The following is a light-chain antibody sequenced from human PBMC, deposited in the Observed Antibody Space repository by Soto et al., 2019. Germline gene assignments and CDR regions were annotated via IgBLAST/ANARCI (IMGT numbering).Light chain of an antibody. CDR3: SSYAGSNTYVV. J-gene: IGLJ2*01. Sequence: QSVLTQPASVSGSPGQSITISCTGTSSDVGSYNLVSWYQQHPGKAPKLMIYEDTKRPSGVSNRFSGSKSGNTASLTISGLQAEDEADYYCSSYAGSNTYVVFGGGTKL. CDR1: SSDVGSYNL. CDR2: EDT. V-gene: IGLV2-23*01.